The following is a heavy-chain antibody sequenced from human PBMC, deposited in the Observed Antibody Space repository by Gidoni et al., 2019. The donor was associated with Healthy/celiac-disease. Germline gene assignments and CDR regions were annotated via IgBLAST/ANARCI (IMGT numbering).Heavy chain of an antibody. CDR2: KSYDGSNK. CDR3: ARDRYYDILTGYQLPAY. D-gene: IGHD3-9*01. V-gene: IGHV3-30*03. Sequence: FSSYGMHWGRQAPGKGLEWVAVKSYDGSNKYYADSVKGRFTISRDNSKNTLYLQMNSLRAEDTAVYYCARDRYYDILTGYQLPAYWGQGTLVTVSS. CDR1: FSSYG. J-gene: IGHJ4*02.